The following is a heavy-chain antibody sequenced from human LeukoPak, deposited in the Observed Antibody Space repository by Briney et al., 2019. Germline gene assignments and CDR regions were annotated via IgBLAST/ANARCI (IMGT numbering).Heavy chain of an antibody. CDR2: IYHSGST. D-gene: IGHD4-11*01. CDR3: ASMNTETTYGY. V-gene: IGHV4-39*01. CDR1: GGSISSSSYY. Sequence: SETLPLTCTVSGGSISSSSYYWGWLRQPPGKGLEWIGNIYHSGSTYYNPSLKSRVTISIDTSKNQFSLKLSSVIAADTAVYYCASMNTETTYGYWGQGTLVTVSS. J-gene: IGHJ4*02.